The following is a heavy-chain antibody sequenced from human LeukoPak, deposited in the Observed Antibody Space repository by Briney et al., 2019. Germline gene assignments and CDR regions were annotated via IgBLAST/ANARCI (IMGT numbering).Heavy chain of an antibody. CDR1: GFTFSSYV. D-gene: IGHD6-6*01. J-gene: IGHJ4*02. Sequence: PGGSLRLSCAASGFTFSSYVMHWVRQAPGKGLEWVAVISYDGSNKYYADSVKGRFTISRDNSKNTLYLQMNSLRAEDTAVYYCAGDKGSSYLSSFDYWGQGTLVTVSS. CDR3: AGDKGSSYLSSFDY. V-gene: IGHV3-30*04. CDR2: ISYDGSNK.